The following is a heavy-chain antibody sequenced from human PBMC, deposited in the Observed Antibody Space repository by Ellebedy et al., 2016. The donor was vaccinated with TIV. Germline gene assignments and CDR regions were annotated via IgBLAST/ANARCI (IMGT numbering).Heavy chain of an antibody. V-gene: IGHV1-18*01. Sequence: AASVKVSCKASGYTFTSYGISWVRQAPGQGLEWMGWISPNDGNTNYVQKLQGRVTMTTDTSTSTAYMELRSLRADDTAVYYCARGGGGNYPYWGQGTLVTVSS. CDR3: ARGGGGNYPY. CDR2: ISPNDGNT. CDR1: GYTFTSYG. J-gene: IGHJ4*02. D-gene: IGHD1-26*01.